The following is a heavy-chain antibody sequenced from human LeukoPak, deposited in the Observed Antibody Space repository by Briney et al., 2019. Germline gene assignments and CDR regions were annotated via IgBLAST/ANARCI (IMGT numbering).Heavy chain of an antibody. CDR2: ISYDGSNK. CDR1: GFTFSSYG. Sequence: SLRLSCAASGFTFSSYGMHWVRQAPGKGLEWVAVISYDGSNKYYADSVKGRFTISRDNSKNTLYLQMNSLRAEDTAVYYCASLGRTIFGVVTDPLRRWFDPWGQGTLVAVSS. V-gene: IGHV3-30*03. CDR3: ASLGRTIFGVVTDPLRRWFDP. D-gene: IGHD3-3*01. J-gene: IGHJ5*02.